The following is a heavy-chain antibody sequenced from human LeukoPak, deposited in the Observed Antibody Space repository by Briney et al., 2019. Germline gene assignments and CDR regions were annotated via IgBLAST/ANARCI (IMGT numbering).Heavy chain of an antibody. CDR3: ATRAFSSTTYGFGF. D-gene: IGHD3-16*01. J-gene: IGHJ4*02. Sequence: GGSLRLSCAASGFTFSSFSMHWVRQAPGKGLEWVAFIRSDGSDKYYADSLKGRFTISRDNSKNTLYLKLNNLRTEDTAVYHCATRAFSSTTYGFGFWGQGTLVTVSS. CDR2: IRSDGSDK. CDR1: GFTFSSFS. V-gene: IGHV3-30*02.